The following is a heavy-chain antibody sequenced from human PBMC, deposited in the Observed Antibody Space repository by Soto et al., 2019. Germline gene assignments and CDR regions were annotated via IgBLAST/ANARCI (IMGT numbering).Heavy chain of an antibody. D-gene: IGHD2-2*01. V-gene: IGHV4-34*01. CDR3: ARVPIVVVPAAFDI. J-gene: IGHJ3*02. CDR1: GGSSSGYY. CDR2: INHSGST. Sequence: SETLSLTCAVYGGSSSGYYWSWIRQPPGKGLEWIGEINHSGSTNYNPSLKNRVTISVDTSKNQFSLKLSSVTAADTAVYYCARVPIVVVPAAFDIWGQGTMVTVSS.